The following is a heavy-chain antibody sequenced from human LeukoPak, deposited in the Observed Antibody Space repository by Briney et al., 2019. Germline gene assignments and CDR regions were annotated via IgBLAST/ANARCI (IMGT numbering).Heavy chain of an antibody. V-gene: IGHV3-72*01. J-gene: IGHJ4*02. Sequence: GGSLSLSCAASGCTFSDHYMDWVRQAPGKGLEWVGRIRNKANSHTTEYAASVKDRFTISRDDSKNSLYLQMNSMETEDTAVYYCVTVSSFDYWGQGTLVTVSS. CDR3: VTVSSFDY. CDR2: IRNKANSHTT. CDR1: GCTFSDHY.